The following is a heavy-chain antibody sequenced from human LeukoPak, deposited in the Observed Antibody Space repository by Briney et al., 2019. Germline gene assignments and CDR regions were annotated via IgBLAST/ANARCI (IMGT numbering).Heavy chain of an antibody. CDR2: IWFNGINK. V-gene: IGHV3-33*01. J-gene: IGHJ3*01. Sequence: PGGSLRLSCAASGFAFSNYGMQWVRQAPGEGLEWVAAIWFNGINKYHADSLKGRFTISRDNSKNMLYLQMNSLRADDTAVYYCARDLEDSSPFGAFDLWGQGTMVTVSS. D-gene: IGHD3-22*01. CDR1: GFAFSNYG. CDR3: ARDLEDSSPFGAFDL.